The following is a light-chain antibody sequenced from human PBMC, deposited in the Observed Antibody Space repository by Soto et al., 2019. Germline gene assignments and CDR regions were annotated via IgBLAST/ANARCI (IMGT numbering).Light chain of an antibody. V-gene: IGKV3-11*01. CDR2: DAS. Sequence: EIVLTQSPATLSLSPGERATLSCRASQRVSSYLARYQQKPGQAPRLLIHDASNRATGIPARFSGSGSGTDFTLTISSLEPEDFAVYYCQQRSNWPYTFGQGTKLEIK. CDR3: QQRSNWPYT. J-gene: IGKJ2*01. CDR1: QRVSSY.